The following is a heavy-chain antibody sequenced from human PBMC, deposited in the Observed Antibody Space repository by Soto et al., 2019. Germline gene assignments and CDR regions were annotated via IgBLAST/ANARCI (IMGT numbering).Heavy chain of an antibody. Sequence: GGCRCIRNRQNPGKGLEWIGYIYYSGSTYYNPSLKSRVTISVDTSKNQFSLKLSSVTAADTAVYYCAREGFDLVVVPAASVHYYYYYMDVWGKGTTVTVSS. V-gene: IGHV4-31*02. J-gene: IGHJ6*03. CDR3: AREGFDLVVVPAASVHYYYYYMDV. CDR2: IYYSGST. D-gene: IGHD2-2*01. CDR1: GGCR.